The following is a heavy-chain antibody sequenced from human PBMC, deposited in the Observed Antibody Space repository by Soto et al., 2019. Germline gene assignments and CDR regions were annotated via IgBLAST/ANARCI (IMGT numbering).Heavy chain of an antibody. CDR1: GGSIASSDW. V-gene: IGHV4-4*02. CDR2: IFHEGNI. J-gene: IGHJ4*02. Sequence: QMQLQESGPELVKPSGTLSLTCAVSGGSIASSDWWNWVRQTPEKGLEWIGEIFHEGNIIYNPSLKSRVTISVDKSKNQLSLDLTSVTAADTAFYYCARDHKSGDSWSFGYWGQGILVTVSS. CDR3: ARDHKSGDSWSFGY. D-gene: IGHD1-1*01.